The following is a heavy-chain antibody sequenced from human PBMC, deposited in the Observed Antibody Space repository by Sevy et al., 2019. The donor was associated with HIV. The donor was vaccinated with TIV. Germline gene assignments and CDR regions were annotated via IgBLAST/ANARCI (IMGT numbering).Heavy chain of an antibody. CDR3: AREDSNGVCYSH. CDR1: GFSFSNFG. V-gene: IGHV3-23*01. D-gene: IGHD2-8*01. Sequence: GGSLRLSCAASGFSFSNFGMSWVRQAPGKGLEWVLAISGSGGSTFYADSVKGRFIISRDNSKNTLYLQMSSLRAEDTAVYYCAREDSNGVCYSHWGQGTLVTVSS. CDR2: ISGSGGST. J-gene: IGHJ4*02.